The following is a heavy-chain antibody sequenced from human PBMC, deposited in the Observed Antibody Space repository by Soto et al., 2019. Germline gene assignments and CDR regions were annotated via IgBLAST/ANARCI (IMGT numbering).Heavy chain of an antibody. Sequence: ASVKVSCKASGYTFTSYGISWVRQAPGQGLEWMGWISAYNGNTNYAQKLQGRVTMTTDTSTSTAYMELRSLRSDDTAVYYCARVREGHDYGDYVPDYWGQGTLVTVSS. CDR1: GYTFTSYG. V-gene: IGHV1-18*01. CDR3: ARVREGHDYGDYVPDY. CDR2: ISAYNGNT. D-gene: IGHD4-17*01. J-gene: IGHJ4*02.